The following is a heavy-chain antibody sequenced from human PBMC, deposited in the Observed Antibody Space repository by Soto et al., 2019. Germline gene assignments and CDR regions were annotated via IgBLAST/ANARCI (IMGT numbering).Heavy chain of an antibody. CDR2: IYYSGSP. CDR3: ARWGSDDFWSGYLKNWFDP. CDR1: GGSISSRSYY. D-gene: IGHD3-3*01. V-gene: IGHV4-39*01. Sequence: SETLSLTCIVSGGSISSRSYYWGWIRQPPGKGLEWIGSIYYSGSPYYNPSLESRVTISVDTSKNQFSLKLSSVTAADTAVYYCARWGSDDFWSGYLKNWFDPWGQGTLVTVSS. J-gene: IGHJ5*02.